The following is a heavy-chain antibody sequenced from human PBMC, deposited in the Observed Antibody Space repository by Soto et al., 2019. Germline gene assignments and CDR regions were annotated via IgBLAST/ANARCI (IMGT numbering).Heavy chain of an antibody. CDR1: GDSVSSNSAA. J-gene: IGHJ4*02. CDR3: ARDGIAARRSRPFDY. V-gene: IGHV6-1*01. D-gene: IGHD6-6*01. Sequence: QSQTLSLTCVISGDSVSSNSAAWNWIRQSPSRGLEWLGRTYYRSKWYHDYAVSVKSRITINPDTSKNQFSLQLNSVTPEDTAVYYCARDGIAARRSRPFDYWSQGTLVTVSS. CDR2: TYYRSKWYH.